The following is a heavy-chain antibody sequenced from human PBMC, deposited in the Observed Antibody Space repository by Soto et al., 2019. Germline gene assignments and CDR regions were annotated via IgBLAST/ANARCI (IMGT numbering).Heavy chain of an antibody. CDR2: ISYDGSNK. V-gene: IGHV3-30*03. J-gene: IGHJ5*02. CDR3: VASPTTQNWFDP. Sequence: GGPLRLSCAASGFTFSSYGMHWVRQAPGKGLEWVAVISYDGSNKYYADSVKGRFTISRDNSKNTLYLQMNSLRAEYTAVYYCVASPTTQNWFDPWGQGTLVTVSS. D-gene: IGHD4-17*01. CDR1: GFTFSSYG.